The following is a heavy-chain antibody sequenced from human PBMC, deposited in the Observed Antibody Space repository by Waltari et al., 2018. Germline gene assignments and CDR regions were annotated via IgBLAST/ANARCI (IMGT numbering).Heavy chain of an antibody. CDR3: ARSYQSGSYWDY. Sequence: QVQLVQSGAEVKKPGASVKVSCKASGYAFTSYYMHWVRKAPGQGLEWRGWIHPNSGDTYYAQKCPGRVTMTRDTSITTAFMDLSRLRSDDTAVYYCARSYQSGSYWDYWGQGTLVTVSS. CDR1: GYAFTSYY. CDR2: IHPNSGDT. J-gene: IGHJ4*02. V-gene: IGHV1-2*02. D-gene: IGHD1-26*01.